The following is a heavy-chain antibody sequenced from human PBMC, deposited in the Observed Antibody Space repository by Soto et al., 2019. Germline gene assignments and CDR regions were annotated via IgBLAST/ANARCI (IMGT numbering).Heavy chain of an antibody. CDR1: GFTFSSYA. CDR3: AKALRVAAGYSYYYYYYMDV. V-gene: IGHV3-23*01. Sequence: GGSLRLSCAASGFTFSSYAMNRVRQAPGKGLEWVSAISGSGGSTYYADSVKGRFTISRDNSKNTLYLQMNSLRAEDTAVYYCAKALRVAAGYSYYYYYYMDVWGKGTTDTVSS. D-gene: IGHD2-15*01. CDR2: ISGSGGST. J-gene: IGHJ6*03.